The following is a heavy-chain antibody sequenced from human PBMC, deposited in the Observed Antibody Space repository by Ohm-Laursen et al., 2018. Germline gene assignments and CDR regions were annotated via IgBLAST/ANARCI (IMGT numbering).Heavy chain of an antibody. CDR2: ISSSGNT. CDR1: GGSVSTYY. V-gene: IGHV4-4*07. D-gene: IGHD3-22*01. CDR3: AREGKSDDSTGYFLGY. Sequence: SDTLLLTCTVSGGSVSTYYWNWIRQPAGKGLEWIGRISSSGNTNYNPSLKSRVTMSVDTSKNQFSLKLSSSTDADTAVYYCAREGKSDDSTGYFLGYWGPGTLVTVSS. J-gene: IGHJ4*02.